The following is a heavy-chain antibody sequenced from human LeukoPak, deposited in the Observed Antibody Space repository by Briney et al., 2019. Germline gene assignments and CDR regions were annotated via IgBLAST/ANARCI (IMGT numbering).Heavy chain of an antibody. CDR2: ISTSGSTT. Sequence: GGSLRLSCAASGFTFSSYSMNWVRQAPGNGLEWVSYISTSGSTTDYADSVKGRFTISRDNAKNSLCLQMNSLRDEDTAVYYCATYRQQLTRDYWGQGTLVTVSS. V-gene: IGHV3-48*02. J-gene: IGHJ4*02. D-gene: IGHD6-13*01. CDR1: GFTFSSYS. CDR3: ATYRQQLTRDY.